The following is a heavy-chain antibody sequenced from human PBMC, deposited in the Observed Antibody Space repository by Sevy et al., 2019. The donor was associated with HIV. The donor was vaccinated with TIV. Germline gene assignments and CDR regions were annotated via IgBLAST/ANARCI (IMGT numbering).Heavy chain of an antibody. CDR2: IYYSGST. V-gene: IGHV4-30-4*01. Sequence: SETLSLTCTVSGGSISSGDYYWSWIRQPPGKGLEWIGYIYYSGSTYYNPSLKSRATISVDTSKNQFSLKLGFVTAADTAVYYCARNYGFWTLDYWGQGTLVTVSS. J-gene: IGHJ4*02. CDR3: ARNYGFWTLDY. CDR1: GGSISSGDYY. D-gene: IGHD3-3*01.